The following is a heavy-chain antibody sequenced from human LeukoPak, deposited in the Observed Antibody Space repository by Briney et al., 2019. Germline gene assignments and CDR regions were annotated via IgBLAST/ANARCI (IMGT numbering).Heavy chain of an antibody. J-gene: IGHJ4*02. Sequence: PGGSLRLSCAASGFTFSSYSMNWVRQAPGKGLEWVSAISGSGGSTYCADSVKGRFTISRDNSKNTLYLQMNSLRAEDTAVYYCAKGSLLRIIAVPSDYWGQGTLVTVSS. CDR1: GFTFSSYS. CDR2: ISGSGGST. D-gene: IGHD6-19*01. CDR3: AKGSLLRIIAVPSDY. V-gene: IGHV3-23*01.